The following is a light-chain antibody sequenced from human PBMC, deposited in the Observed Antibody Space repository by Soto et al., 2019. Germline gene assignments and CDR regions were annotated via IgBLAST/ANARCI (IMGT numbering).Light chain of an antibody. Sequence: DIQMTQSPSTLSASVGDRVTITCRASQSISIYLAWYQQKPGKAPKLLIYEASSLESGVPSRFSGSGSETHFTLTITSLQPEDFATYFCQQTYSAPPTFGQGTKVDIK. CDR3: QQTYSAPPT. V-gene: IGKV1-5*03. J-gene: IGKJ1*01. CDR2: EAS. CDR1: QSISIY.